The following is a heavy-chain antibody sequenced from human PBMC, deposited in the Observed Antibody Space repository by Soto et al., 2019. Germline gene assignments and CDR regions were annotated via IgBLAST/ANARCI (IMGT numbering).Heavy chain of an antibody. Sequence: SETLSLTCTVSGGSISSGGYYWSWIRQHPGKGLEWIGYIYYSGSTYYNPSLKSRVTISVDTSKNQFSLKLSSVTAADTAVYYCARLWYYDFWSGYQRGWFDPWGQGTLVTVSS. J-gene: IGHJ5*02. CDR3: ARLWYYDFWSGYQRGWFDP. CDR1: GGSISSGGYY. D-gene: IGHD3-3*01. V-gene: IGHV4-31*03. CDR2: IYYSGST.